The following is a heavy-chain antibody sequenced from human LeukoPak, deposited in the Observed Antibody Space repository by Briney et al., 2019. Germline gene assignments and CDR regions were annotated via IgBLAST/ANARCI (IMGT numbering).Heavy chain of an antibody. Sequence: PSETLSLTCTVSGGSISSSSCYWGWIRQPPGKGLEWIGSIYYSGSTYYNPSLKSRVTISVDTSKNQFSLKLSSVTAADTAVYYCARGPTSSSWYGRYFDYWGQGTLVTVSS. CDR2: IYYSGST. CDR1: GGSISSSSCY. J-gene: IGHJ4*02. D-gene: IGHD6-13*01. CDR3: ARGPTSSSWYGRYFDY. V-gene: IGHV4-39*01.